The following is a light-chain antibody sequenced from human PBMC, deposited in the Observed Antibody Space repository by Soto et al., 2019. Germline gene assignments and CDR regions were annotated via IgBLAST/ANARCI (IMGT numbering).Light chain of an antibody. CDR2: RTS. V-gene: IGKV3-20*01. CDR3: QKYGSSPRT. Sequence: VLTQYPATLSFSPWDRATLSCRASQSVSSYSAWYQQKPGQAPRLLIYRTSSRATGIPDRFSGSESETDFTLTISRLEPDDSAVYYCQKYGSSPRTFGPGTKVDIK. J-gene: IGKJ1*01. CDR1: QSVSSY.